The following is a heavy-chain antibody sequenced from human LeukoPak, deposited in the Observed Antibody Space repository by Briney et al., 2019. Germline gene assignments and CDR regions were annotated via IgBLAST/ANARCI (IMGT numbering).Heavy chain of an antibody. J-gene: IGHJ3*02. CDR2: ISAYNGNT. V-gene: IGHV1-18*01. CDR1: GYTFTSYG. CDR3: ARATISGYYYSPAFDI. D-gene: IGHD3-22*01. Sequence: ASVKVSCKASGYTFTSYGISWVRQAPGQGLEWMGWISAYNGNTNYAQKLQGRVTMTTDTSTSTAYMELRSLRSDDTAVYYCARATISGYYYSPAFDIWGQGTILTVSS.